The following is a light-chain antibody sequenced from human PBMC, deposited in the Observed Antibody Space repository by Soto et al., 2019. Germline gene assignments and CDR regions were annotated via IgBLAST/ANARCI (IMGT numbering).Light chain of an antibody. CDR1: SSDIGAYNY. J-gene: IGLJ2*01. Sequence: QSALTQSAPVSGSPGQSITISCTGTSSDIGAYNYVTWYQQHPGKAPQVVIYDVSNRPSGVSNRFSGSKSGNTAYLTISGLQAEDDADYYCSSYRSSSTPVVFGGGTKVTVL. V-gene: IGLV2-14*01. CDR3: SSYRSSSTPVV. CDR2: DVS.